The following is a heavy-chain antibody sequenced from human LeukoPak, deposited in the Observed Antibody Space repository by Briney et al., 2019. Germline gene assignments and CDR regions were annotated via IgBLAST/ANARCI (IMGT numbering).Heavy chain of an antibody. CDR3: ARVRIIVGAPSFDY. J-gene: IGHJ4*02. CDR1: GYTFTSYG. D-gene: IGHD1-26*01. Sequence: ASVKVSCKASGYTFTSYGISWARQAPGQGLEWMGWISAYNGNTNYAQKLQGRVTMTTDTSTSTAYMELRSLRSDDTAVYYCARVRIIVGAPSFDYWGQGTLVTVSS. CDR2: ISAYNGNT. V-gene: IGHV1-18*01.